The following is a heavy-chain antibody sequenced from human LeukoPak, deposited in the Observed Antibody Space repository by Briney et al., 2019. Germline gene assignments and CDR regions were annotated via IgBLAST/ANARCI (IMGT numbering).Heavy chain of an antibody. CDR2: INPEGSEK. CDR1: GLTFSSSW. D-gene: IGHD6-19*01. Sequence: PGGSLRLSCAVSGLTFSSSWMDWVRQAPGKGLEWVASINPEGSEKYSADSVKGRFTISRDNAKNSLYLQMDSLRAEDTAVYYCAKDGTSGWPLLVDYWGQGTLVTVSS. V-gene: IGHV3-7*03. CDR3: AKDGTSGWPLLVDY. J-gene: IGHJ4*02.